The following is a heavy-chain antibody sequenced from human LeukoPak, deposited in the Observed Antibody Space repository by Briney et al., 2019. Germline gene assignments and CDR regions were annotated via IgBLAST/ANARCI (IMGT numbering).Heavy chain of an antibody. CDR1: GFTFNNAW. CDR3: STDHRTIYRVVFPDY. V-gene: IGHV3-15*01. CDR2: INYKTNGGTA. D-gene: IGHD3-3*01. J-gene: IGHJ4*02. Sequence: KSGGSLRLSCAVSGFTFNNAWMSWVRQAPGKGLEWVGRINYKTNGGTADYAAPVKGRFTISRDDSKDTLYLQMNSLKTEDTAVYYCSTDHRTIYRVVFPDYWGQGTLVTVSS.